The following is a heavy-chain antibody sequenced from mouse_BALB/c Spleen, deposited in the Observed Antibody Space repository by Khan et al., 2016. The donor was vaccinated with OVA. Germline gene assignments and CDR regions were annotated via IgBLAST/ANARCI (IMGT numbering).Heavy chain of an antibody. V-gene: IGHV3-2*02. D-gene: IGHD1-1*01. CDR1: GYSITSDYA. J-gene: IGHJ2*01. CDR3: ARSVTIATVVATDFDY. CDR2: ISYSGRT. Sequence: EVQLQESGPGLVNPSQSLSLTCTVTGYSITSDYAWNWIRQFPGNKLEWMGYISYSGRTSYNPSLKSRISITRDTSKNQVFLQLNSVTTEDTASYFWARSVTIATVVATDFDYWGQGTPLTVSS.